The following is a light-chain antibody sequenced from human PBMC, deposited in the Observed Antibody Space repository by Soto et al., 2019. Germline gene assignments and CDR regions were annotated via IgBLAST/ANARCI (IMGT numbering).Light chain of an antibody. CDR1: QSVRSY. CDR2: DAS. CDR3: QQRSNWPPT. J-gene: IGKJ2*01. V-gene: IGKV3-11*01. Sequence: EIVLTQSPATLSLSPGERATLSYRASQSVRSYLAWYQQKHGQAPRLLIYDASNRATGIPARFSGGGSGTDFTLTISSLEPEDFAVYYCQQRSNWPPTFGQGTKLEIK.